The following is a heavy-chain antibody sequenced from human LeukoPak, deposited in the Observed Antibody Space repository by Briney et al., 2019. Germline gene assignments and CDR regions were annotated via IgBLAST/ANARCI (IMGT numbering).Heavy chain of an antibody. J-gene: IGHJ1*01. Sequence: SETLSLTCAVYGGSFSGYYWSWIRQPPGKGLEWIGEINHSGSTNYNPSLKSRVTISVDTSKNQFSLKLSSVTAADTAVYYCARAGSGYYYGYFQHWGQGTLVTVSS. V-gene: IGHV4-34*01. D-gene: IGHD3-22*01. CDR1: GGSFSGYY. CDR2: INHSGST. CDR3: ARAGSGYYYGYFQH.